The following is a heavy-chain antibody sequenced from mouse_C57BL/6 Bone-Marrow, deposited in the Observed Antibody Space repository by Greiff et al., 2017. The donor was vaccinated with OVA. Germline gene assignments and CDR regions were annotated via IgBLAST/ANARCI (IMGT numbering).Heavy chain of an antibody. J-gene: IGHJ3*01. Sequence: EVKLVESGGGLVKPGGSLKLSCAASGFTFSDYGMHWVRQAPEKGLEWVAYISSGSSTIYYADTVKGRFTISRDNAKNTLFLQLTRLRSEYTAMYYWARWNDYLTWFAYWGQGTLVTVSA. CDR2: ISSGSSTI. CDR1: GFTFSDYG. V-gene: IGHV5-17*01. D-gene: IGHD2-4*01. CDR3: ARWNDYLTWFAY.